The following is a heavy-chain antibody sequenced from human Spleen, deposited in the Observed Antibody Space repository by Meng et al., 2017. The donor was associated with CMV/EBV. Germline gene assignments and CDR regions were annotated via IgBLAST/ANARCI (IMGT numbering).Heavy chain of an antibody. J-gene: IGHJ4*02. CDR2: INHSGST. V-gene: IGHV4-34*01. Sequence: QVQLQQWGAGLLKPSETLSLTCAVYGVSFSGYYWSWIRQPPGKGLEWIGEINHSGSTNYNPSLKSRVTISVDTSKNQFSLKLSSVTAADTAVYYCATGTTGFISYWGQGTLVTVSS. CDR3: ATGTTGFISY. D-gene: IGHD4-17*01. CDR1: GVSFSGYY.